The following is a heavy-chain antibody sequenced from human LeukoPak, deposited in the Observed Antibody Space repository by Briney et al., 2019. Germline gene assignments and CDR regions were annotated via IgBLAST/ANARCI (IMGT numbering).Heavy chain of an antibody. CDR1: GYTFTSYA. CDR3: ARAARSRYGSGTKFDY. J-gene: IGHJ4*02. Sequence: ASVKVTCKASGYTFTSYAMNWVRQAPGQGLEWMGRINTNTGNPTYAQGFTGRFVFSLDTSVSTAYLQISSLKAEDTAVYYCARAARSRYGSGTKFDYWGQGTLVTVSS. CDR2: INTNTGNP. D-gene: IGHD3-10*01. V-gene: IGHV7-4-1*02.